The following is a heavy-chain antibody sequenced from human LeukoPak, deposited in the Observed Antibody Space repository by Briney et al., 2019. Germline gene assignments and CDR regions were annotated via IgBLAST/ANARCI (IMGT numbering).Heavy chain of an antibody. CDR2: INSDGSST. V-gene: IGHV3-74*01. CDR3: ARDHSSPELGDMDV. D-gene: IGHD7-27*01. Sequence: GGSLRLSCAASGFTFSSYWMHWVRKAPGKGLVWVSRINSDGSSTSYADSVKGRFTISRDNAKNTLYMQMNSLRAEDTAVYYCARDHSSPELGDMDVWGKGTTVTVSS. J-gene: IGHJ6*03. CDR1: GFTFSSYW.